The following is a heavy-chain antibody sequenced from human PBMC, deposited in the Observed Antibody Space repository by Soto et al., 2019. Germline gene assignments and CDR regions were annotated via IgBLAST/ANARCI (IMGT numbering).Heavy chain of an antibody. V-gene: IGHV3-66*01. CDR1: GFTFSSYA. CDR2: IYSGGST. Sequence: GSLRLSCAASGFTFSSYAVHWVRQAPGKGLEWVSVIYSGGSTYYADSVKGRFTISRDNSKNTLYLQMNSLRAEDTAVYYCARDRYPLDYWGQGTLVTVSS. J-gene: IGHJ4*02. CDR3: ARDRYPLDY. D-gene: IGHD1-20*01.